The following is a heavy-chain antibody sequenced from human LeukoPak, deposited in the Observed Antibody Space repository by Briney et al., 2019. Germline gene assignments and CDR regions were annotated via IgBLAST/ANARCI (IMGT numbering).Heavy chain of an antibody. CDR3: ASLTPFDP. Sequence: SETLSLTCTVSAYSISSGYYGSWIRQPPGKGLEWIGEINHSGSTNYNPSLKSRVTISVDTSKNQFSLKLSSVTAANTAVYYCASLTPFDPWGQGTLVTVSS. V-gene: IGHV4-38-2*02. J-gene: IGHJ5*02. CDR2: INHSGST. D-gene: IGHD3-9*01. CDR1: AYSISSGYY.